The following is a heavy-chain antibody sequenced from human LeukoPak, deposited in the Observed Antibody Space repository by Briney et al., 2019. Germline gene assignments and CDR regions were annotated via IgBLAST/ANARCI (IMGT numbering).Heavy chain of an antibody. CDR2: ISWNSGSI. V-gene: IGHV3-9*01. Sequence: PGRSLRLSCAASGFTFDDYAMHWVRHAPGKGLGWVSGISWNSGSIGYADSVKGRFTISRDNAKNSLYLQMNSLRAEDTALYYCAKDIGWQQLVGASFDYWGQGTLVTVSS. CDR1: GFTFDDYA. D-gene: IGHD6-13*01. CDR3: AKDIGWQQLVGASFDY. J-gene: IGHJ4*02.